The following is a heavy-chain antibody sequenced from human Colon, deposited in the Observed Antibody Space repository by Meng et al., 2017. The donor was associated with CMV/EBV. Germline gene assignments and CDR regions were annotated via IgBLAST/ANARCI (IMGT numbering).Heavy chain of an antibody. CDR3: TRGRQIPPGYCTSATCPDY. CDR1: GYTFTSYD. J-gene: IGHJ4*02. V-gene: IGHV1-8*01. D-gene: IGHD2-2*01. CDR2: MNPDSGKT. Sequence: ASVKVSCKASGYTFTSYDINWVRQAAGQGLESMGWMNPDSGKTGYVQKFQGRVTMTRDTSISTADMELSSLRYEDTGVYYCTRGRQIPPGYCTSATCPDYWGQGTLVTVSS.